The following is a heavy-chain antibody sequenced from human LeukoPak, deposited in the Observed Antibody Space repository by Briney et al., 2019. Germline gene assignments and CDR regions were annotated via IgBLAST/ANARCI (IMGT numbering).Heavy chain of an antibody. CDR1: GDSVSSNSAA. CDR3: ARGSGSYFGDWFDP. V-gene: IGHV6-1*01. Sequence: SSQTLLLTCAISGDSVSSNSAAWNWIRQSPSRGLEWLGRTYYRSKWYNDYAVSVKSRITINPDTSKNQFSLQLNSVTPEATAVYYCARGSGSYFGDWFDPWGQGTLVTVSS. J-gene: IGHJ5*02. CDR2: TYYRSKWYN. D-gene: IGHD1-26*01.